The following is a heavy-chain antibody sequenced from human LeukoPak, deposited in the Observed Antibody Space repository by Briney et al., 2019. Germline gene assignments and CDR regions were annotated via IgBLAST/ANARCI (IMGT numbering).Heavy chain of an antibody. J-gene: IGHJ3*02. CDR1: GGSISSYY. V-gene: IGHV4-59*01. CDR3: ASDLGYGGLAFDI. CDR2: IYYSGST. D-gene: IGHD4-23*01. Sequence: SETLSRTCTVSGGSISSYYWSWIRQPPGKGLESIGYIYYSGSTNYNPSLKSRVTISVDTSKNQFSLKLSSVTAADTAVYYCASDLGYGGLAFDIWGRGTMVTVSS.